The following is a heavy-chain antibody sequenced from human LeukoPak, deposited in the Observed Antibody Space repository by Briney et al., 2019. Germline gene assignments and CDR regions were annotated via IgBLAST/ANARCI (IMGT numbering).Heavy chain of an antibody. D-gene: IGHD6-19*01. V-gene: IGHV3-7*05. CDR3: ARTSGGRLAVAVDS. Sequence: GGSLRLSCAASGFTFSHYWMTWVRQAPGKGLEWVANIAEDGSERYYVDSVKGRFTISRDNAKNSVYLQMASLRAEDTAVYYCARTSGGRLAVAVDSWGQGTLVTVSS. CDR1: GFTFSHYW. CDR2: IAEDGSER. J-gene: IGHJ4*02.